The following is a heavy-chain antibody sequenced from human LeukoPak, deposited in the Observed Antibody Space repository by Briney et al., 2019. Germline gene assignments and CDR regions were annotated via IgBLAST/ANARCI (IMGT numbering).Heavy chain of an antibody. D-gene: IGHD3-22*01. CDR3: ARVGEYYYDSSGYPTDGVDY. Sequence: SVKVSCKASGGTFSSYAISWVRQAPGQGLEWMGGIIPIFGTANYAQKFQGRVTITADKSTSTAYMELSSLRSEDTAVYYCARVGEYYYDSSGYPTDGVDYWGQGTLVTVSS. J-gene: IGHJ4*02. CDR1: GGTFSSYA. V-gene: IGHV1-69*06. CDR2: IIPIFGTA.